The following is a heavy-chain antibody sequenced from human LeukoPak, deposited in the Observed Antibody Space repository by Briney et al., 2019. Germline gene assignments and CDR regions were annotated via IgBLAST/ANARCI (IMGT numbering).Heavy chain of an antibody. J-gene: IGHJ4*02. CDR2: FYISGST. CDR1: GGSFSGYY. CDR3: ASGQVAVFDS. Sequence: SETLSLTCAVYGGSFSGYYWSWIRQPAGKGLEWIGRFYISGSTNYSPSLKSRVTMSVDTSKNQFSLKLSSVTAADTAVYYCASGQVAVFDSWGQGTLVTVSS. D-gene: IGHD3/OR15-3a*01. V-gene: IGHV4-59*10.